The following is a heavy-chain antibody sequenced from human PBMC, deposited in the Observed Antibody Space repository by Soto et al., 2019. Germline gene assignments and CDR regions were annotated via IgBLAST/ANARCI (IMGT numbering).Heavy chain of an antibody. CDR1: GGTFSSYT. CDR3: AREDTKTYPGYFDS. CDR2: IIPILGIA. Sequence: ASVKVSCKASGGTFSSYTISWVRQAPGQGLEWMGRIIPILGIANYAQKFQGRVTITADKSTSTAYMELSSLSTEDTAVYYCAREDTKTYPGYFDSWGQGTLVTSPQ. D-gene: IGHD2-8*01. J-gene: IGHJ4*02. V-gene: IGHV1-69*04.